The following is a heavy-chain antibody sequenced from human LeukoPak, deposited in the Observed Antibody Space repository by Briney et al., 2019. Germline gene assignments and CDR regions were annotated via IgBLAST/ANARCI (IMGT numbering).Heavy chain of an antibody. J-gene: IGHJ4*02. CDR3: ARGYYDNSGYFRGAY. CDR2: IKQDGSEK. CDR1: GFTFSSYW. D-gene: IGHD3-22*01. V-gene: IGHV3-7*03. Sequence: PGGSLRLSCAASGFTFSSYWMSWVRQAPGKGLEWVANIKQDGSEKYYVDSVKGRFTISRDNAKDSLYLQVNSLRAEDTAVYYCARGYYDNSGYFRGAYWGQGTLVTVSS.